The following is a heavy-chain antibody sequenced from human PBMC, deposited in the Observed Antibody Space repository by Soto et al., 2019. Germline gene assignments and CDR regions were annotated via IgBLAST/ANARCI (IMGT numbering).Heavy chain of an antibody. CDR2: IIPIFGTA. CDR3: ARSRGLQRRYGSSPQAVGWFDP. V-gene: IGHV1-69*01. D-gene: IGHD6-6*01. Sequence: QVQLVQSGAEVKKPGSSVKVSCKASGGTFSSYAISWVRQAPGQGLEWMGGIIPIFGTANYAQKFQGRVTITADESTSTAYMELSSLRSEDTAVYYCARSRGLQRRYGSSPQAVGWFDPWGQGTLVTVSS. CDR1: GGTFSSYA. J-gene: IGHJ5*02.